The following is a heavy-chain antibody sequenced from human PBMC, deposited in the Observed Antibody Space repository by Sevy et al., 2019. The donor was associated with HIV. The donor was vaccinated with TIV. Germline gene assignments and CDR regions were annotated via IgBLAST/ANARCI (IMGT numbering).Heavy chain of an antibody. D-gene: IGHD6-19*01. V-gene: IGHV3-11*01. Sequence: GGSLRLSCAASGFTFSDYYMSWIRQAPGKGLEWVSYISSSGSTIYYADSVKGRFTISRDNAKNSLYLQMNSLRAGDTAVYYCARAGYSSGRHYYGMDVWGQGTTVTVSS. CDR2: ISSSGSTI. CDR1: GFTFSDYY. CDR3: ARAGYSSGRHYYGMDV. J-gene: IGHJ6*02.